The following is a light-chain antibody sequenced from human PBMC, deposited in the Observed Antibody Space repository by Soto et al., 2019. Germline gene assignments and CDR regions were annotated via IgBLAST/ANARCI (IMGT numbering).Light chain of an antibody. J-gene: IGKJ4*01. CDR2: DTS. Sequence: DMQMTQSPSTLSASVGDRVTITCRASQNIRSWLAWYQQRPGKVPNLLIWDTSKLQSGVPSRFSGSGSGTEFTLTIASLQRDDFATYWCQQYDEYPLTFGGGTKVEHK. CDR1: QNIRSW. V-gene: IGKV1-5*01. CDR3: QQYDEYPLT.